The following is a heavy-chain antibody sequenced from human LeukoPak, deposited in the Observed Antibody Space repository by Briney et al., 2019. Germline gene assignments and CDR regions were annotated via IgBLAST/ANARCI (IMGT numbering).Heavy chain of an antibody. CDR1: GFTFSSNY. V-gene: IGHV3-66*01. CDR2: IYSGGRT. CDR3: ARAVDMGGHFDY. D-gene: IGHD5-12*01. J-gene: IGHJ4*02. Sequence: GGSLRLSCAASGFTFSSNYMSWVRQAPGKGLEWVSVIYSGGRTYYADSVKGRFTISRDNSKNTVNLQMNSLRAEDTAVYYCARAVDMGGHFDYWGQGTLVTVSS.